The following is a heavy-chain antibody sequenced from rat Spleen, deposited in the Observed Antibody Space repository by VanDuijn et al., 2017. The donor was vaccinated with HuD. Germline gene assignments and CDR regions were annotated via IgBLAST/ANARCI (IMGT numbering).Heavy chain of an antibody. CDR2: MLSGGGT. CDR3: TRDQLGALGY. CDR1: RLSLTDYS. Sequence: EVQLKESGPGLVQPSQTLSLTCTVSRLSLTDYSVHWVRQPPGNRLAWMGVMLSGGGTAYNSALKSPLSISRDTYKSQVFLKMNSLQSEDTATYYCTRDQLGALGYWGQGVMVTVSS. V-gene: IGHV2S63*01. J-gene: IGHJ2*01. D-gene: IGHD5-1*01.